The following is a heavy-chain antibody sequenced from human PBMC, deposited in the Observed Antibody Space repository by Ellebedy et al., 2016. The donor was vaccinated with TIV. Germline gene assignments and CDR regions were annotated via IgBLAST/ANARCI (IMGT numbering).Heavy chain of an antibody. CDR3: ATRREVGALTDYDEY. Sequence: GGSLRLXXAASGFTFSSYTMNWVRQAPGKGLEWVSSISLSSTYIYYADSVKGRFTISRDNAKNSLYLQMNSLRGEDTAMYYRATRREVGALTDYDEYWGRGTLVTVSS. CDR1: GFTFSSYT. V-gene: IGHV3-21*06. CDR2: ISLSSTYI. J-gene: IGHJ4*02. D-gene: IGHD1-26*01.